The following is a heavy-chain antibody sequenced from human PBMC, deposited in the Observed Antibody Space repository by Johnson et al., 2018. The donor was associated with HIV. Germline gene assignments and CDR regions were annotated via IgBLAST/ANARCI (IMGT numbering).Heavy chain of an antibody. V-gene: IGHV3-30*18. D-gene: IGHD3-3*01. CDR2: ISYDGSNK. CDR3: GKGDYNFWSGEAFDI. CDR1: GFTLSTYG. J-gene: IGHJ3*02. Sequence: QVQLVESGGGVVQPGRSLRLSCAASGFTLSTYGMHWVRQAPGKGLEWVAVISYDGSNKYYADSVKGRFTISRDNSKNTLYLQMNSRRAEDTAVDYCGKGDYNFWSGEAFDIWGQGTMVTVSS.